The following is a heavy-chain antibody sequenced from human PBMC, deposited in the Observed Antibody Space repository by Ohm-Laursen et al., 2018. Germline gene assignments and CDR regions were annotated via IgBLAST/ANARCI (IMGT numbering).Heavy chain of an antibody. CDR1: GFTFSSYW. CDR2: IKQDGSEK. V-gene: IGHV3-7*01. D-gene: IGHD2-8*01. CDR3: AREDGNCTSAVCYRRFDP. Sequence: SLRLSCAASGFTFSSYWMSWVRQAPGKGLEWVANIKQDGSEKYYVDSVKGRFTISRDNAKNSLYLQMNSLRAEDTAVYYCAREDGNCTSAVCYRRFDPWGQGTLVTVSS. J-gene: IGHJ5*02.